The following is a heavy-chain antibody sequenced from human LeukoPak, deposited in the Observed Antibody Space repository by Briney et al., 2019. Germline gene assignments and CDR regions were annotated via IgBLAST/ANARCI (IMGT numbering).Heavy chain of an antibody. CDR1: GYTFTGYS. V-gene: IGHV1-2*02. Sequence: ASVKVSCKASGYTFTGYSMHWVRQAPGQGLEWMGCINPNSGGTNYAQKFQGRVTMTRDTSISTAYMELSRLRSDDTAVYYCAREWEDRVVPAAIIGYWGQGTLVTVSS. CDR3: AREWEDRVVPAAIIGY. J-gene: IGHJ4*02. D-gene: IGHD2-2*01. CDR2: INPNSGGT.